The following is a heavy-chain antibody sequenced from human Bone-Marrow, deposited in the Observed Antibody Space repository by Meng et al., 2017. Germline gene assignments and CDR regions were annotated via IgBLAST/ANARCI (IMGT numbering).Heavy chain of an antibody. CDR2: INPNSGGT. J-gene: IGHJ4*02. Sequence: ASVKVSCKASGYTFTGYYMHWVRQAPGQGLEWMGRINPNSGGTNYAQKFQGRVTMTRDTSISTAYMELSRLRSDDTAVYYCARDRPLTGDFSDYWGPGTLVTVSS. V-gene: IGHV1-2*06. CDR3: ARDRPLTGDFSDY. CDR1: GYTFTGYY. D-gene: IGHD2-21*02.